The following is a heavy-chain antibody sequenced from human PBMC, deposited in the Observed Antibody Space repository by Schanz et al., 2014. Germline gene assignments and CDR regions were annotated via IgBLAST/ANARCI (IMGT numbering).Heavy chain of an antibody. D-gene: IGHD3-9*01. J-gene: IGHJ3*02. CDR3: ATGLGPAYAFDI. CDR1: GYTFTGYH. Sequence: QVQLVESGAEVKKPGASVKVSCKASGYTFTGYHMHWVRQAPGQGLDWMGWITTKTANPTYAQGFTGRFVFSVDTSVTTAYLQISSLKAEDTAVYYCATGLGPAYAFDIWGQGTVVTVSS. V-gene: IGHV7-4-1*02. CDR2: ITTKTANP.